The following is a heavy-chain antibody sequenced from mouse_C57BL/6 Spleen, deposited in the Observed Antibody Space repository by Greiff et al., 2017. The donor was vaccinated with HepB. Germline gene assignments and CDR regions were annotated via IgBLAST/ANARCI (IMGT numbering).Heavy chain of an antibody. CDR2: INPYNGGT. V-gene: IGHV1-19*01. D-gene: IGHD2-4*01. Sequence: VQLQQSGPVLVKPGASVKMSCKASGYTFTDYYMNWVKQSHGKSLEWIGVINPYNGGTSYNQKFKGKATLTVDKSSSTAYMELNSLTSEDSAVYYCARVSIYYDYDEFAYWGQGTLVTVSA. J-gene: IGHJ3*01. CDR3: ARVSIYYDYDEFAY. CDR1: GYTFTDYY.